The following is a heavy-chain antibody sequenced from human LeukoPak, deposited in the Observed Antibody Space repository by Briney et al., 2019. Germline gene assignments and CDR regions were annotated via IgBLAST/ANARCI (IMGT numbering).Heavy chain of an antibody. D-gene: IGHD3-22*01. CDR1: GFTFSTYG. Sequence: PGGSLRLSCAASGFTFSTYGMHWVRQAPGKGLEWVAVISYDRTNKYYADSVKGRLTISRDNSKNTLYLQMNSLRAEDTAVYYCAKDRNSYDSSGYYAPDDYWGQGTLVTVSS. J-gene: IGHJ4*02. CDR2: ISYDRTNK. CDR3: AKDRNSYDSSGYYAPDDY. V-gene: IGHV3-30*18.